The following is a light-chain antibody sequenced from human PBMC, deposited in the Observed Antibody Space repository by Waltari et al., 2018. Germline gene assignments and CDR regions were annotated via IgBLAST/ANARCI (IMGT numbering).Light chain of an antibody. CDR3: QQYDSSPLT. CDR2: DTS. J-gene: IGKJ4*01. V-gene: IGKV3-20*01. CDR1: QTVRTTY. Sequence: EIVLTQSPGTLSLSPGERATLSCRASQTVRTTYLAWYQQKPGQAPTLLIYDTSRGATGIPDRFIGSGSGTDFSLTIRSLEPEDFAVYYCQQYDSSPLTFGGGTKVETK.